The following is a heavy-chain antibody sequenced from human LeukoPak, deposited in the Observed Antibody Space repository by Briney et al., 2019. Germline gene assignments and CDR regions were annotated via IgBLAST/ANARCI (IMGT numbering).Heavy chain of an antibody. Sequence: GGSLKLSCAASGFIFSTYWVTWVRQAPGKGLEWVANIRQDGSEKYYVASVEGRFTISRDNAKNSLFLQMNSLRAEDTAVYYCARDMRGDGFDIWGQGTMVTVSS. V-gene: IGHV3-7*04. CDR3: ARDMRGDGFDI. J-gene: IGHJ3*02. CDR2: IRQDGSEK. CDR1: GFIFSTYW. D-gene: IGHD2-2*01.